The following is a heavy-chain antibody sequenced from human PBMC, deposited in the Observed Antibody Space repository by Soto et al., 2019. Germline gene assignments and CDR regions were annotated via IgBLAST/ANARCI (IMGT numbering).Heavy chain of an antibody. CDR3: ARGREQWLVDAFDI. D-gene: IGHD6-19*01. Sequence: QVQLQQWGAGLLKSSETLSLTCAVYGGSFSGYYWSWIRQPPEKGLEWIGEINPSGSTKFNPSLKSRVTISVDTSRNQFSLKLRSVTAADTAVYYCARGREQWLVDAFDIWGQGTMVTVSS. CDR2: INPSGST. CDR1: GGSFSGYY. J-gene: IGHJ3*02. V-gene: IGHV4-34*01.